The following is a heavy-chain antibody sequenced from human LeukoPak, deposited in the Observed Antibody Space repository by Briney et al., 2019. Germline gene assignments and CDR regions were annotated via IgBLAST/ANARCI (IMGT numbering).Heavy chain of an antibody. CDR3: AKDMADTEMGRFDY. V-gene: IGHV3-9*01. Sequence: PGGSLRLSCAASGFTFDDYAMHWVRQTPGKGLEWVSGISWNSGRTDYADSVEGRFTISRDNAKNSLYLQMNSLRAEDTALYYCAKDMADTEMGRFDYWGQGTLVTVSS. CDR2: ISWNSGRT. CDR1: GFTFDDYA. J-gene: IGHJ4*02. D-gene: IGHD5-18*01.